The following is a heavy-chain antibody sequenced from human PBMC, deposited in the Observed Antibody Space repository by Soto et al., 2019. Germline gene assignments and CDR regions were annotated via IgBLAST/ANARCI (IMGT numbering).Heavy chain of an antibody. J-gene: IGHJ4*02. CDR2: IYRDDDK. V-gene: IGHV2-5*02. Sequence: QITLKESGPTVVKPTQTLTLTCTLSGFSLSTNEVSVGWIRQPPGKALEWLALIYRDDDKRYSPSLKNRLTITKDTSKNQVVLTMTNMDPGDTATYYCAHRDGARFYFDYWGQGTLVTVTS. CDR3: AHRDGARFYFDY. CDR1: GFSLSTNEVS.